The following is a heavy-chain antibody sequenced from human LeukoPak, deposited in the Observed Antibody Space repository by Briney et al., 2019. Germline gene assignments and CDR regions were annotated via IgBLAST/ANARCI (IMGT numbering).Heavy chain of an antibody. V-gene: IGHV4-59*11. J-gene: IGHJ3*02. D-gene: IGHD5-24*01. CDR3: GRDLRGRDRYNKFDPFDI. CDR2: IYYSGST. CDR1: GGSKSRHY. Sequence: PSEPLSLTCTVSGGSKSRHYWRWIRHPPGEGLECLGYIYYSGSTNYNPSLKSRVTISVDTSKTQFSLTLGSVTAAGTAWLFRGRDLRGRDRYNKFDPFDIWGQGTTVTVSS.